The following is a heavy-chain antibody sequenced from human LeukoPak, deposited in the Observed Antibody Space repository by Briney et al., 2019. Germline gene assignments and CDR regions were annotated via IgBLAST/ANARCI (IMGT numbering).Heavy chain of an antibody. CDR3: ARERCSSTGCLANYYYGMDV. J-gene: IGHJ6*02. Sequence: ASVKVSCKASGYTFTSYAMNWVRQAPGQGLEWMGWINTNTGNPTYAQGFTGRFVFSLDTSVSTAYLQISSLKAEDTAVYYCARERCSSTGCLANYYYGMDVWGQGTTVTVSS. CDR2: INTNTGNP. V-gene: IGHV7-4-1*02. D-gene: IGHD2-2*01. CDR1: GYTFTSYA.